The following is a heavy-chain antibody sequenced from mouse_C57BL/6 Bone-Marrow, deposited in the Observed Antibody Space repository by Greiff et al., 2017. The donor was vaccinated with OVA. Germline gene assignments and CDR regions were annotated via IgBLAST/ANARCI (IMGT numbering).Heavy chain of an antibody. CDR2: ISDGGSYT. CDR1: GFTFSSYA. CDR3: ASDRKVAY. Sequence: EVQLQQSGGGLVKPGGSLKLSCAASGFTFSSYAMSWVRQTPEKRLEWVATISDGGSYTSYPDNVKGRFTISRDNAKNNLYLQMSHLKSEDTAMYECASDRKVAYWGEGTLVTVSA. J-gene: IGHJ3*01. V-gene: IGHV5-4*01.